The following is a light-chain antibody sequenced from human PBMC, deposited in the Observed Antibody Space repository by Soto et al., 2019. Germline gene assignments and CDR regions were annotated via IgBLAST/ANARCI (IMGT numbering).Light chain of an antibody. V-gene: IGKV3-11*01. CDR2: DAS. J-gene: IGKJ3*01. Sequence: EIVLTQSPATLSLSPGERATLSCRASQSVSSYLAWYQQKPGQAPRLLIYDASNRATGIPARFSGSGSGTDFTLTISSLAPVDFAVYYCQQRSNWPPWTFGPGTKVDIK. CDR3: QQRSNWPPWT. CDR1: QSVSSY.